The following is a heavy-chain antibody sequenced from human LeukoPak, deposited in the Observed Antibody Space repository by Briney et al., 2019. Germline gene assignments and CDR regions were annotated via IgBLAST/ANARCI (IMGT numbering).Heavy chain of an antibody. CDR2: INPNSGGT. V-gene: IGHV1-2*02. D-gene: IGHD2-2*01. CDR3: ARCLDRIIVVVPAAMLGY. J-gene: IGHJ4*02. CDR1: GYTFTGYY. Sequence: ASVKVSCKASGYTFTGYYMHWVRQAPGQGLEWMGWINPNSGGTNYAQMFQGRVTMTRDTSISTAYMELSRLRSDDTAVYYCARCLDRIIVVVPAAMLGYWGQGTLVTVSS.